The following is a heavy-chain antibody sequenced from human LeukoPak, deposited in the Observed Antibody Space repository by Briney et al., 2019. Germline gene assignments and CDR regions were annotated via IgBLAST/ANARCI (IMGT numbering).Heavy chain of an antibody. V-gene: IGHV3-30*04. Sequence: GGSLRLSCAASGFTFSSYAMHWVRQAPGKGLEWWPVISYDGSNKYYADSVKGRFTISRDNSKNTLYLQMNSLRAEDTAVYYCARGGGIVVVPAVYWGQGTLVTVSS. CDR2: ISYDGSNK. D-gene: IGHD2-2*01. CDR3: ARGGGIVVVPAVY. CDR1: GFTFSSYA. J-gene: IGHJ4*02.